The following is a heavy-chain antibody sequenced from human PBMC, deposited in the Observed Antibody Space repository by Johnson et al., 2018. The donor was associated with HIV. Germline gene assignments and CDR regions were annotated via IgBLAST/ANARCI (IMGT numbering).Heavy chain of an antibody. D-gene: IGHD4-17*01. CDR3: AREGWYGDYVDAFDI. V-gene: IGHV3-15*01. CDR2: IKSKTDGGTT. CDR1: GFTFSNAW. J-gene: IGHJ3*02. Sequence: VQLVESGGGLVKPGGSLRLSCAASGFTFSNAWMSWVRQAPGKGLEWVGRIKSKTDGGTTDYAAPVKGRFTISRDDSKNTLYLQMNSLRVEDTALYYCAREGWYGDYVDAFDIWGQGTMVTVSS.